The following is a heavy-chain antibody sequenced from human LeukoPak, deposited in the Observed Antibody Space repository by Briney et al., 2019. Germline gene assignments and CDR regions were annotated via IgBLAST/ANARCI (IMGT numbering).Heavy chain of an antibody. J-gene: IGHJ3*02. CDR1: GGSFSSNNYY. CDR2: VHHSGTT. CDR3: AGASLYYDSSGQRTFDI. V-gene: IGHV4-39*01. D-gene: IGHD3-22*01. Sequence: PSETLSLTCTVSGGSFSSNNYYWVWVRQSTGKGLEWVGSVHHSGTTYYNPSLNNRVTMSLDTSKRQFSLKLRSVTASDTAVYYCAGASLYYDSSGQRTFDIWGQGTMVTVSS.